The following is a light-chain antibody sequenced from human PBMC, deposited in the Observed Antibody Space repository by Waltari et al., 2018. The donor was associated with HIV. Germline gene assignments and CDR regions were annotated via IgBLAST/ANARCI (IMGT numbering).Light chain of an antibody. CDR3: QQCGSSPR. J-gene: IGKJ3*01. CDR1: QSVLYTSDNKNY. CDR2: WAS. Sequence: DIVMTQSPDSLAVSLGERATVNCKSSQSVLYTSDNKNYLAWYQQKPGQPPKLLIYWASTRESGVPDRFSGSGSGTDFTLTISRLEPEDFAVYYCQQCGSSPRFGPGTKVDIK. V-gene: IGKV4-1*01.